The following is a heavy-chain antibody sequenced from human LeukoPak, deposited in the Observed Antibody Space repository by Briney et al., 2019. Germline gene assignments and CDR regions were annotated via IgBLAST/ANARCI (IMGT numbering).Heavy chain of an antibody. Sequence: ASVTVSCTASGYTFTSYDINWVRQATGQGLEWMGWMNPNSGNTGYAQKFQGRVTMTRNTSISTAYMELSSLRSEDTAVYYCAREPDGSGNFDYWGQGTLVTVSS. J-gene: IGHJ4*02. CDR1: GYTFTSYD. CDR3: AREPDGSGNFDY. D-gene: IGHD3-10*01. CDR2: MNPNSGNT. V-gene: IGHV1-8*01.